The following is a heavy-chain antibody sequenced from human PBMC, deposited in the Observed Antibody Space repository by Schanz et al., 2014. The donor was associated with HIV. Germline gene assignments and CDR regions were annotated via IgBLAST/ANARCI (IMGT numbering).Heavy chain of an antibody. CDR1: GDPFSSYG. Sequence: QVQLVQSGAEVKKPGSSVKVSCKASGDPFSSYGISWVRQAPGQGLEGMGGIIPTFGIANYAPKFQGRITITADESTSTAYMELSSLRSEDTAVYYCARGTYYGSGSYTLDYWGQGTLVTVSS. CDR3: ARGTYYGSGSYTLDY. V-gene: IGHV1-69*01. J-gene: IGHJ4*02. D-gene: IGHD3-10*01. CDR2: IIPTFGIA.